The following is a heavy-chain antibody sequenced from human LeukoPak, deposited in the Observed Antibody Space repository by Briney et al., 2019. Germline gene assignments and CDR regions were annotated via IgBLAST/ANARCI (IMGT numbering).Heavy chain of an antibody. J-gene: IGHJ4*02. CDR1: GYTFTSCG. Sequence: GASVKVSCKASGYTFTSCGISWVRQAPGQGLEWMGWISAYNGNTNYAQKLQGRVTMTTDTSTSTAYMELRSLRSDDTAVYYCARDTSKGAPYYFDYWGQGTLVTVSS. CDR3: ARDTSKGAPYYFDY. V-gene: IGHV1-18*01. CDR2: ISAYNGNT.